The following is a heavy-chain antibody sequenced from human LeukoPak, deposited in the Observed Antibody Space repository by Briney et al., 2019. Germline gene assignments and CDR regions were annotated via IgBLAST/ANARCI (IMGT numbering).Heavy chain of an antibody. CDR2: INHSGST. Sequence: SETLSLTCAVYGGSFSGFYWSWIRQPPGKGLEWIGEINHSGSTNYNPSLKSRVTISVDTSKNQFSLKLSSVTAADTAVYYCAREEKGVLLWFGELSQFYFDFWGQGTLVTVSS. J-gene: IGHJ4*02. CDR3: AREEKGVLLWFGELSQFYFDF. D-gene: IGHD3-10*01. V-gene: IGHV4-34*01. CDR1: GGSFSGFY.